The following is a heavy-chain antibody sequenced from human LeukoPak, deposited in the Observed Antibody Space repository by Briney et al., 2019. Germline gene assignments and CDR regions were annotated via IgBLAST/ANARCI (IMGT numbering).Heavy chain of an antibody. Sequence: AGSLRLSCAASGLTFSSYAMSWVRQAPGKGLEWVSAISGSSGHTYYADSVKGRFTIPRDNSKNPLYLQMNSLRAEDTAVYYCAKVGFSEMEWLLYSDHWGQGTLVTVSS. CDR1: GLTFSSYA. V-gene: IGHV3-23*01. J-gene: IGHJ4*02. CDR2: ISGSSGHT. CDR3: AKVGFSEMEWLLYSDH. D-gene: IGHD3-3*01.